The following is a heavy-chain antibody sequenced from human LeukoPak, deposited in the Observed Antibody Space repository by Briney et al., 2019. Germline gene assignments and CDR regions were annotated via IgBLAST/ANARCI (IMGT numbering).Heavy chain of an antibody. D-gene: IGHD3-22*01. CDR3: GRLWGPDDRIDD. CDR2: IYPGDSGT. Sequence: GESLKISCKGSGYIFPNYWIGWVRQVPGKGLEWMGIIYPGDSGTRYSPSFEGQVTISADKSISTAYLQWSSLKASDTAMYYCGRLWGPDDRIDDWGQGTLVTVSS. J-gene: IGHJ4*02. CDR1: GYIFPNYW. V-gene: IGHV5-51*01.